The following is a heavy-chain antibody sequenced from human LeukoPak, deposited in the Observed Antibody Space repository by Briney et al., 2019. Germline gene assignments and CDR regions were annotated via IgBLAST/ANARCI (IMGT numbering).Heavy chain of an antibody. Sequence: SETLSLTCAVYGGSFSGYYWSWIRQPPGKGLEWIGEINHSGSTNYNPSLKSRVTISVDTSKNQFSLKLGSVTAADTAVYYCARRGDSSLDYWGQGTLVTVSS. CDR3: ARRGDSSLDY. CDR2: INHSGST. D-gene: IGHD4-17*01. V-gene: IGHV4-34*01. CDR1: GGSFSGYY. J-gene: IGHJ4*02.